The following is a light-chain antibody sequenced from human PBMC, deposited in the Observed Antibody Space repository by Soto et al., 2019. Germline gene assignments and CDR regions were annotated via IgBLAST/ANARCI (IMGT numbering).Light chain of an antibody. V-gene: IGLV6-57*04. CDR3: QSLDATILV. CDR1: SGSIASNY. CDR2: EDS. J-gene: IGLJ2*01. Sequence: NFMLTQPHSVSESPGKTVTISCTRSSGSIASNYVQWYQQRPGSAPTPVIYEDSQRPSGVPDRFSGSIDSSSNSASLTISRLQTVDEADYFCQSLDATILVFGGGTKLTVL.